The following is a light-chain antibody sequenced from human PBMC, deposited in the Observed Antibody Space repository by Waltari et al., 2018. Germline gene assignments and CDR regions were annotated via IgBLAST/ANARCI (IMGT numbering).Light chain of an antibody. V-gene: IGLV3-21*02. Sequence: SYVLTQPPSVSVAPGPTASITCGGNDIGSNSVHWYQQKPGPAPVLVIYEASDRPSRIPERFAGFNAGNTATRVISRVEAGDEADYYCQVWDNSSKQVIFGGGTKLTVL. CDR3: QVWDNSSKQVI. CDR2: EAS. CDR1: DIGSNS. J-gene: IGLJ2*01.